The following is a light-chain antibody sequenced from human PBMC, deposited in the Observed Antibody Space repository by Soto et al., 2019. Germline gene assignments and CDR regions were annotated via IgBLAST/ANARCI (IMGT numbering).Light chain of an antibody. J-gene: IGKJ2*01. V-gene: IGKV1-5*03. Sequence: DIQMTQSPSTLSASVGDRVTLTCRASQSVSDWLAWYQQKPGKAPKVLIYKASNLESGVPSRFSGSRSGTEFTLTISSLQPDDSATYYCQQYNTFSPYTFGQGTKLEIK. CDR3: QQYNTFSPYT. CDR2: KAS. CDR1: QSVSDW.